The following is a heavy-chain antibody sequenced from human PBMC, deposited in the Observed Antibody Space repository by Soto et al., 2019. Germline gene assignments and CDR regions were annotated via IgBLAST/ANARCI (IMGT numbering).Heavy chain of an antibody. CDR1: GYTFTSYA. J-gene: IGHJ6*03. CDR3: AREYQLPYYYYYYYMDV. Sequence: GASVKVSCKASGYTFTSYAMHWVRQAPGRRLEWMGWINAGNGNTKYSQKFQGRVTITRDTSASTAYMELSSLRSEVTAVYYCAREYQLPYYYYYYYMDVWGKGTTVTVSS. D-gene: IGHD2-2*01. CDR2: INAGNGNT. V-gene: IGHV1-3*01.